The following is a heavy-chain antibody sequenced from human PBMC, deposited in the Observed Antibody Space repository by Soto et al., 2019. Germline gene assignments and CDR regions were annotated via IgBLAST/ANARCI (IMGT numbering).Heavy chain of an antibody. D-gene: IGHD4-17*01. Sequence: ASVKVSCKASGGTFSSYAISWGRQAPGQGLEWMGGIIPIFGTANYAQKFQGRVTITADESTSTAYMELSSLRSEDTAVYYCARGLLLTTVVFDAFDIWGQGTMVTVSS. CDR1: GGTFSSYA. V-gene: IGHV1-69*13. CDR2: IIPIFGTA. CDR3: ARGLLLTTVVFDAFDI. J-gene: IGHJ3*02.